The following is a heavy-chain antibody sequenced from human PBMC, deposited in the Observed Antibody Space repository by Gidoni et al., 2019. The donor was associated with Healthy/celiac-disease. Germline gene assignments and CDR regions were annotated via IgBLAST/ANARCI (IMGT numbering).Heavy chain of an antibody. CDR3: ARVRRDFWSGYYGTGGMDV. CDR1: GGSFRRSY. D-gene: IGHD3-3*01. J-gene: IGHJ6*02. Sequence: QVQLHQCRADPLKPSDTLYLTCAAHGGSFRRSYWSWIRQPPGKGLEWIGEINHSGSTNYNPSRKSRVTISVDTSKNQFSLKLSSVTAADTAVYYCARVRRDFWSGYYGTGGMDVWGQGTTVTVSS. V-gene: IGHV4-34*01. CDR2: INHSGST.